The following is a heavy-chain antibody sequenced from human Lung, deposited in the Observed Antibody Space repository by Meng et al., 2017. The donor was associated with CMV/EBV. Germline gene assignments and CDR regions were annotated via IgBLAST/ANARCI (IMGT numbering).Heavy chain of an antibody. V-gene: IGHV1-2*02. CDR3: ERRDDHGDTSNFAY. Sequence: ASVXVSXXASGYTFTGYYIHWVRQAPGPGLEWMGWINPNSGDTTYAQNFQGRVTMTRDTSITTAYKVLSRLRSDDTAVYYWERRDDHGDTSNFAYSGPGATVTVSS. J-gene: IGHJ4*03. CDR2: INPNSGDT. D-gene: IGHD1-14*01. CDR1: GYTFTGYY.